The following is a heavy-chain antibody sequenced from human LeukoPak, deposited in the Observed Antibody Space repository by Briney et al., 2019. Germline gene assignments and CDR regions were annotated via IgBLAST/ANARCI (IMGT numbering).Heavy chain of an antibody. Sequence: ASVKVSCKASGYTFTSYGISWVRQAPGQGLEWMGWISAYNGNTNYAQKLQGRVTMTTDTSTSTAYMELRSLRSDDTAVYYCARGQILYSSGWYGYWGQGTLVTVSS. V-gene: IGHV1-18*01. CDR2: ISAYNGNT. D-gene: IGHD6-19*01. CDR3: ARGQILYSSGWYGY. J-gene: IGHJ4*02. CDR1: GYTFTSYG.